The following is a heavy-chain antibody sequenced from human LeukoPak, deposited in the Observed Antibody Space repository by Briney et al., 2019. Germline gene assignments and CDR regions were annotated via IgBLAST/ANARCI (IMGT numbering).Heavy chain of an antibody. CDR3: AKSGYNRFDY. CDR1: GFTFSNSA. Sequence: GGSLRLSCAASGFTFSNSAMSWVRQPPGKGLEWVSTISGSGGSTYYADSVKGRFTISRDNSKSTLYLQINSLRAEDTAVYYCAKSGYNRFDYWGQGTLVTVSS. V-gene: IGHV3-23*01. J-gene: IGHJ4*02. CDR2: ISGSGGST. D-gene: IGHD5-24*01.